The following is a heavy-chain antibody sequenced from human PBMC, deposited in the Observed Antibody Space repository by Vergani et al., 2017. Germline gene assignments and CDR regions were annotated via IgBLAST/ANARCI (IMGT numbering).Heavy chain of an antibody. V-gene: IGHV4-34*01. J-gene: IGHJ2*01. CDR3: ARGTKARLVLFVGYFDL. CDR2: INHSGST. CDR1: GGSFSGYY. D-gene: IGHD6-19*01. Sequence: QVQLQQWGAGLLKPSETLSLTCAVYGGSFSGYYWSWIRQPPGKGLEWIGEINHSGSTNYNPSLKSRVTISVDTSKNQFSLKLSSVTAADTAVYYCARGTKARLVLFVGYFDLWGCGTLVTVSS.